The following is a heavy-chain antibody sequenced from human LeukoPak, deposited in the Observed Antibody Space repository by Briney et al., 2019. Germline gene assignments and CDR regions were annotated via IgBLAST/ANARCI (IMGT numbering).Heavy chain of an antibody. Sequence: GGSLRLSCAASGFTFSSYAMSWVRQAPGKGLEWVSAISGSGGSTYYADSVKGRFTISRDNSKNTLYLQMNSLRAEDTAVYYCAKDPPSNEGAMVASSRAGFGYWGQGTLVTVSS. CDR2: ISGSGGST. V-gene: IGHV3-23*01. J-gene: IGHJ4*02. CDR1: GFTFSSYA. CDR3: AKDPPSNEGAMVASSRAGFGY. D-gene: IGHD5-18*01.